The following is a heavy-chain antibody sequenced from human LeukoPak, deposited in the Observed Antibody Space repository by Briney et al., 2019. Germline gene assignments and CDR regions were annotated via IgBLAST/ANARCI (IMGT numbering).Heavy chain of an antibody. CDR1: GFTFSTYS. V-gene: IGHV3-48*01. Sequence: GGSLRLSCAASGFTFSTYSMNWARQAPGKGLEWISYISSSSSTIYYTDSVKGRFTISRDNAKNSLYLQMNGLRAEDTAVYYCARTYTSSHFDFWGQGTLVTVSS. D-gene: IGHD6-13*01. CDR3: ARTYTSSHFDF. CDR2: ISSSSSTI. J-gene: IGHJ4*02.